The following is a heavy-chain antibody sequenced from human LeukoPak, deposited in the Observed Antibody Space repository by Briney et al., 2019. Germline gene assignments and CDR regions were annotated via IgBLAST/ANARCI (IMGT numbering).Heavy chain of an antibody. Sequence: SETLSLTCTVSGGSISSYYWSWIRQPPGKGLEWNGYIYYSGSTNYNPSLKSRVTISVDTSKNQFSLKLSSVTAADPAVYYCARDNCSGGSCLVDYWGQGTLVTVSS. V-gene: IGHV4-59*01. J-gene: IGHJ4*02. CDR2: IYYSGST. CDR3: ARDNCSGGSCLVDY. CDR1: GGSISSYY. D-gene: IGHD2-15*01.